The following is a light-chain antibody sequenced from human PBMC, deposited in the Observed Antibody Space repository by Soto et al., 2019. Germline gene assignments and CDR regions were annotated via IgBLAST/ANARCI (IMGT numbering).Light chain of an antibody. V-gene: IGKV1-39*01. J-gene: IGKJ4*01. CDR3: QQSFRTST. Sequence: DIQMTQSPSSLSASIGDRVTITCRASQSINNYLNWYQQKPGKAPNLLIYAASSLQSGVPSRFSGSRSGTDFTRTISSLQPEDFATYYCQQSFRTSTFGGGTKVEIK. CDR1: QSINNY. CDR2: AAS.